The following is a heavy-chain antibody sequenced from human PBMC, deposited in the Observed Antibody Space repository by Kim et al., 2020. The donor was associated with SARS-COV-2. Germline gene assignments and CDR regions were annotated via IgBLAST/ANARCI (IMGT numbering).Heavy chain of an antibody. D-gene: IGHD3-22*01. CDR2: LSGDGGTT. Sequence: GGSLRLSCAASGLTFNTYAMSWVRQAPGKGLEWVSALSGDGGTTFYADSVKGRFTISRDNSRNTLFLQMNSLRADDTAVYYCATSYSTGYYDAFDKWCQG. J-gene: IGHJ4*02. CDR3: ATSYSTGYYDAFDK. V-gene: IGHV3-23*01. CDR1: GLTFNTYA.